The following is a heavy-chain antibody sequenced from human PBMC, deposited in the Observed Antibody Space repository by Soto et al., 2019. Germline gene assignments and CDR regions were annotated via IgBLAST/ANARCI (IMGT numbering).Heavy chain of an antibody. CDR2: ISSSGTTM. V-gene: IGHV3-11*01. J-gene: IGHJ4*02. D-gene: IGHD4-17*01. CDR3: ARARAYYGDFEGFDF. Sequence: QVQLVESGGGLVKPGGSLRLSCAASGFTFSDYYMSWVRQTPGKEPEWVSYISSSGTTMSYEDSVKGRFTISRDNAKKALYLQMNSLRAEDTAMYYCARARAYYGDFEGFDFWGQGTLVTVSS. CDR1: GFTFSDYY.